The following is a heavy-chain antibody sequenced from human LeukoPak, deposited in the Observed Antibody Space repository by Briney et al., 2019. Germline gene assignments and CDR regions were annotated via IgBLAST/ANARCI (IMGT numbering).Heavy chain of an antibody. D-gene: IGHD5-24*01. J-gene: IGHJ3*02. CDR3: AKDHPEGDGYNYGAFDI. CDR2: IVGSGVGT. CDR1: GFSFSSYA. V-gene: IGHV3-23*01. Sequence: GGSLRLSCAASGFSFSSYAMSWVRQAPGKGLEWVSGIVGSGVGTHYTDSVKGRFTISRDNSRNTLYLQMNSLRGEDTAVYYCAKDHPEGDGYNYGAFDIWGQGTMVTVSS.